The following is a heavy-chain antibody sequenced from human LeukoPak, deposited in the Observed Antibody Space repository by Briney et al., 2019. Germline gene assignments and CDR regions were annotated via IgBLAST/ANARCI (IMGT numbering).Heavy chain of an antibody. V-gene: IGHV3-7*01. CDR3: ARVGKYCSSTSCYFSDY. CDR1: GFTFSSYW. J-gene: IGHJ4*02. D-gene: IGHD2-2*01. Sequence: GGSLRLSCAASGFTFSSYWMSWVRQAPGKGLEWVANIKQDGSEKYYVDSVKGRFTISRDNAKNSLYLQMNSLRAEDTAVYYCARVGKYCSSTSCYFSDYWGQGTLVTVSS. CDR2: IKQDGSEK.